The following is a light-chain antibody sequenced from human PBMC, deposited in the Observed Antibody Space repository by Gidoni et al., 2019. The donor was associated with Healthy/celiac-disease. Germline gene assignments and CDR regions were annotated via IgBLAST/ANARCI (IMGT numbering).Light chain of an antibody. V-gene: IGKV3-11*01. J-gene: IGKJ4*01. CDR3: QHRSNRPLT. CDR2: DAS. CDR1: QSVSSY. Sequence: EIVLTQSPATLSLSPGERATLSCRASQSVSSYLAWYQQKPGQAPRLLIYDASNRATGIPARFSGSGSGTDFTLTISSLEPEDFAVYYCQHRSNRPLTFGGXTKVEIK.